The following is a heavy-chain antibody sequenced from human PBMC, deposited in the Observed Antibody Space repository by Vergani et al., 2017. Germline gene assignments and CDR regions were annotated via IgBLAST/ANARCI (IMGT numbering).Heavy chain of an antibody. CDR3: VRDRGLXAGGRCYTEAWDY. J-gene: IGHJ4*02. CDR2: ISFDGTNE. D-gene: IGHD2-2*02. V-gene: IGHV3-30-3*01. CDR1: GFALNRHA. Sequence: QVQLVESGGGVVQPGTSLRLSCVVSGFALNRHAMYWVRQAPGKGLEWVVGISFDGTNEYYPDLVKGRFTMSRDIAKNTLYLQVRSLRLEDTGVYHCVRDRGLXAGGRCYTEAWDYWGQGTPVTVSS.